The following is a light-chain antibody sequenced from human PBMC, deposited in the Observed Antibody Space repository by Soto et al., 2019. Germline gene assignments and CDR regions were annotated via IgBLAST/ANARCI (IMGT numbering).Light chain of an antibody. J-gene: IGKJ1*01. CDR1: DSVRSTY. V-gene: IGKV3-20*01. CDR2: GAS. CDR3: HQYGSSPWT. Sequence: DIVLTQSPGTLSLSPGDRASLSCRASDSVRSTYLSWYQQKAGQAPRLLINGASNRAAGIPVRFAGSGSGTDFTLTIDRLEPEDFAVYYCHQYGSSPWTFGQGTKVDIK.